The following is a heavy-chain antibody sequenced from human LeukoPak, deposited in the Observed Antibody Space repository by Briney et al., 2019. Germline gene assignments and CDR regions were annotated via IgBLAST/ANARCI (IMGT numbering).Heavy chain of an antibody. CDR2: IDHRGSA. D-gene: IGHD3-10*01. J-gene: IGHJ4*02. Sequence: SETLSLSCAVPGASLSDYYWTWIRQSPEKGLECIGAIDHRGSANYNPSLESRVTISLDTSKNQFSLNLASVTAADTAVYYCTSLFSASGTFDSWGQGTLVAVSS. CDR1: GASLSDYY. CDR3: TSLFSASGTFDS. V-gene: IGHV4-34*01.